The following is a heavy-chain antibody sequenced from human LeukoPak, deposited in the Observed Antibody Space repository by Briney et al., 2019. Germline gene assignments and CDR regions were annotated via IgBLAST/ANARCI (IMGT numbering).Heavy chain of an antibody. CDR2: ISSSSTI. J-gene: IGHJ4*02. CDR1: GFTFSSYE. Sequence: GSLRLSCAASGFTFSSYEMNWVRQAPGKGLEWVSYISSSSTIYYADSVKGRFTISRDNAKNSLYLQMNSLRADDTAVYYCARSGSHDYWGQGTLVTVSS. CDR3: ARSGSHDY. D-gene: IGHD1-26*01. V-gene: IGHV3-48*03.